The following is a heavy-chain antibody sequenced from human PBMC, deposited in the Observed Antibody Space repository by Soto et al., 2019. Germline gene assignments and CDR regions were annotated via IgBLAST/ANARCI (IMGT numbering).Heavy chain of an antibody. Sequence: QVQLVQSGAEVKKPGASVKVSCKASGYTFTSYAMHWVRKAPEQRLEWMGWINAGNGNTKYSQKFQGRVTITRDTSASTAYMELSSLRSEDTAVYYCARADCSSTSCYVNYFDYWGQGTLVTVSS. CDR3: ARADCSSTSCYVNYFDY. CDR2: INAGNGNT. CDR1: GYTFTSYA. V-gene: IGHV1-3*01. D-gene: IGHD2-2*01. J-gene: IGHJ4*02.